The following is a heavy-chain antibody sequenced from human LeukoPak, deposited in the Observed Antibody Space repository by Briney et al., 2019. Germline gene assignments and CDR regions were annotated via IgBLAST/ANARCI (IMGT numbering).Heavy chain of an antibody. Sequence: GESLKISCKGSGFSFTSYWIAWVRQMPGKGLECMGIIYPTDSETRYSPPFQDQVTISADKSISTAYLQWSSLKASDTAMYYCITVTTLGYFDYWGQGTLVTVSS. D-gene: IGHD4-17*01. V-gene: IGHV5-51*01. J-gene: IGHJ4*02. CDR3: ITVTTLGYFDY. CDR1: GFSFTSYW. CDR2: IYPTDSET.